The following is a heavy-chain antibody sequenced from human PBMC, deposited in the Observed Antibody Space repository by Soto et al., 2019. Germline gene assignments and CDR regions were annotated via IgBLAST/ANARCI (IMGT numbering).Heavy chain of an antibody. Sequence: EVLLVESGGGLVQPGGSLRLSCEASGVTFGTYWMTWVRQPPGKGLECVADIKPDGSERYYVDSVKGRFTISRDNAKNSLYLHMNSLRAEDTAVYYCATDLNWEHYWGQGTLVTVSS. CDR2: IKPDGSER. CDR1: GVTFGTYW. D-gene: IGHD7-27*01. V-gene: IGHV3-7*04. J-gene: IGHJ4*02. CDR3: ATDLNWEHY.